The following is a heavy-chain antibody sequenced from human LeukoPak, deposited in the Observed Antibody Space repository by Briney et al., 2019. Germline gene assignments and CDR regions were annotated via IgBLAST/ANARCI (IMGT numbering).Heavy chain of an antibody. Sequence: ASVKVSCKASGYTFTSYYIHWVRQAPGHGLEWMGIINPSGGTTRYAQKFQGRVTMTRDMSTSTVYMDLSSLRSEDTALYYCARDRSPAPGRSYGRGHFDYWGQGTLVTVSS. V-gene: IGHV1-46*01. D-gene: IGHD5-18*01. J-gene: IGHJ4*02. CDR1: GYTFTSYY. CDR2: INPSGGTT. CDR3: ARDRSPAPGRSYGRGHFDY.